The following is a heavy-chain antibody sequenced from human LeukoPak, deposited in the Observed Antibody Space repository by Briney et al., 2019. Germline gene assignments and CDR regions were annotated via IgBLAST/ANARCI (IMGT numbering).Heavy chain of an antibody. CDR2: ISYDGSNK. V-gene: IGHV3-30*03. Sequence: GGSLRLSCAASGFTFSSYGMHWVRQAPGKGLEWVAVISYDGSNKYYADSVKGRFTISRDNSKNTLYLQMNSLRAEDTAVYYCASRGGEFDWTIDYWGQGTLVTVSS. J-gene: IGHJ4*02. D-gene: IGHD3-9*01. CDR3: ASRGGEFDWTIDY. CDR1: GFTFSSYG.